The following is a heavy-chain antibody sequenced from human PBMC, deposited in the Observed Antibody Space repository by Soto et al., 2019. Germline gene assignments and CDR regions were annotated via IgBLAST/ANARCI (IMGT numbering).Heavy chain of an antibody. Sequence: GGSLRLSCAASGFTFSTYWMSWVRQAPGKGLEWVANIKQDGSEKYYVDSVKGRFTISRDNAKNSLYLQMNSLRAEDTAVYYCAHPRGYGVFDAYDIWGQGTMVT. J-gene: IGHJ3*02. V-gene: IGHV3-7*03. CDR1: GFTFSTYW. D-gene: IGHD2-8*01. CDR2: IKQDGSEK. CDR3: AHPRGYGVFDAYDI.